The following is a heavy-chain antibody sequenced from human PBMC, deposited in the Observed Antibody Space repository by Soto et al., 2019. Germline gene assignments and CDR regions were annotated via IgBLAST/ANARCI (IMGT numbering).Heavy chain of an antibody. CDR2: IWYDGSNK. D-gene: IGHD6-13*01. V-gene: IGHV3-33*01. CDR1: GFTFSSYG. Sequence: QVQLVESGGGVVQPGRSLRLSCAASGFTFSSYGMHWVRQAPGKGLEWVAVIWYDGSNKYYADSVKGRFTISRDNSKNTLYLQMNSRRAEDTAVYYCARNPFKQQLVPYYYYYGMDVWGQGTTVTVSS. J-gene: IGHJ6*02. CDR3: ARNPFKQQLVPYYYYYGMDV.